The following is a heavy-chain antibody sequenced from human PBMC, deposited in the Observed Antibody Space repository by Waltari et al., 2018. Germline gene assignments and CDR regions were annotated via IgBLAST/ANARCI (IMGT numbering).Heavy chain of an antibody. CDR1: GFSVSSPY. J-gene: IGHJ4*02. V-gene: IGHV3-53*01. D-gene: IGHD6-19*01. CDR2: IYTSGST. Sequence: EVQLVESGGGLIQPGGSLRLSCAASGFSVSSPYMSWVRQAPGKGLEWVSFIYTSGSTDYADSVKGRFTISRDDSKNTLFLQMNNLRAEDTAVYYCARDRKYYSSGWSVIFDYWGQGTLVTVSS. CDR3: ARDRKYYSSGWSVIFDY.